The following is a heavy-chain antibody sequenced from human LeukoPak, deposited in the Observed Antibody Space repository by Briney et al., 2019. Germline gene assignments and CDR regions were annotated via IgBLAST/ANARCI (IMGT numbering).Heavy chain of an antibody. CDR3: AREFSWSGFFDY. CDR1: GGSFTSGGYY. D-gene: IGHD3-3*01. Sequence: SQTLSLTCTVSGGSFTSGGYYWTWIRQHPGKGLEWIGYIFYSGSTYYNPSLKSRLTISVDTSKNQFSLRLSSVTAADTAVYYCAREFSWSGFFDYWGQGTLVTVSS. J-gene: IGHJ4*02. CDR2: IFYSGST. V-gene: IGHV4-31*03.